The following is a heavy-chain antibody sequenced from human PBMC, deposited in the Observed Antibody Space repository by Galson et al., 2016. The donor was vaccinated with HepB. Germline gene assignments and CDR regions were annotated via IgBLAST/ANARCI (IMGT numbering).Heavy chain of an antibody. CDR2: VTGGSNFI. CDR3: AREGSGMTNFGVAFDF. J-gene: IGHJ4*02. D-gene: IGHD3-3*01. V-gene: IGHV3-21*01. CDR1: GFTFSSYS. Sequence: RLSCAASGFTFSSYSMHWVRQAPGKGLEWVSSVTGGSNFINYSDSVKGRFTISRDNAKNSLYLQMDSLRVEDTGVYYCAREGSGMTNFGVAFDFWGQGTRLTVSS.